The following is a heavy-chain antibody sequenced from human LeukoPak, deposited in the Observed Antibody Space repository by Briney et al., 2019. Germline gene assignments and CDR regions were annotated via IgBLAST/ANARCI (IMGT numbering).Heavy chain of an antibody. J-gene: IGHJ4*02. CDR1: GGTFSSYA. Sequence: SVKVSCKASGGTFSSYAISWVRQAPGQGLEWMGRIIPILGITNYAQKFQDRVTITADKFTSTAYMELSSLTSDDTAVYYCARASRTGDIVNYWGQGTLVTVSS. CDR2: IIPILGIT. D-gene: IGHD2-15*01. CDR3: ARASRTGDIVNY. V-gene: IGHV1-69*04.